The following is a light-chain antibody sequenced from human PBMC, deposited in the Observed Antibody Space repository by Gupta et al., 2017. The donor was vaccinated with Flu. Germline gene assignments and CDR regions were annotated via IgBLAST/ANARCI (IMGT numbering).Light chain of an antibody. Sequence: DIVMTQSPLSLPVTPGEPASISCRSSQSLLHSNGYNYLDWYLQKPGQSPQLLIYLGSNRASGVPDRFSGRGSGTDFTRKISRVEAEDVGVSYCMQALQTPWTFGQGTKVEIK. V-gene: IGKV2-28*01. CDR3: MQALQTPWT. J-gene: IGKJ1*01. CDR1: QSLLHSNGYNY. CDR2: LGS.